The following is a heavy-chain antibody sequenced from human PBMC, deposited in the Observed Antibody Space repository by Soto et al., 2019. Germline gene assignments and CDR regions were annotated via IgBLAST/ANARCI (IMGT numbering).Heavy chain of an antibody. V-gene: IGHV3-30*03. CDR3: ASGYQLPSYGAFDI. CDR2: ISYDGSNK. Sequence: QVQLVESGGGVVQPGRSLRLSCAASGFTFSSYGMHWVRQAPGKGLVWVAVISYDGSNKYYADSVKGRFTISRDNSKNTLYLQMNRLRAEDTAVYYCASGYQLPSYGAFDIWGQGTMVTVSS. CDR1: GFTFSSYG. D-gene: IGHD2-2*01. J-gene: IGHJ3*02.